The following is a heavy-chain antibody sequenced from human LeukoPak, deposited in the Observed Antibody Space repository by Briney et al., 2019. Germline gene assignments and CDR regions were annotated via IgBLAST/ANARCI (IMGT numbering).Heavy chain of an antibody. CDR2: IYSGGST. V-gene: IGHV3-66*01. J-gene: IGHJ3*02. D-gene: IGHD3-22*01. Sequence: GGSLRLSCAASGFTVSSNYMSWVRQAPGKGLEWVSVIYSGGSTYYADSVKGRFTISRDNSKSTLYLQMNSLIAEDTAVYYCARDPYYDSSGYYADAFDIWGQGTMVTVSS. CDR1: GFTVSSNY. CDR3: ARDPYYDSSGYYADAFDI.